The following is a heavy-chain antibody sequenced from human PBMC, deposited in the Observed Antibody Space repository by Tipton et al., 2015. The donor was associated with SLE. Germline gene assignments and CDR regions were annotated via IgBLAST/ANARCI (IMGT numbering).Heavy chain of an antibody. Sequence: TLSLTCTVSGGSISSYYWSWIRQPPGKGLEWIGYIYYSGSTNYNPSLKSRVTISVDTSKNQFSLKLSSVTAADTAVYYCARDRAGPGGAFDIWGQGTTVTVSS. V-gene: IGHV4-59*01. D-gene: IGHD3-10*01. CDR2: IYYSGST. J-gene: IGHJ3*02. CDR1: GGSISSYY. CDR3: ARDRAGPGGAFDI.